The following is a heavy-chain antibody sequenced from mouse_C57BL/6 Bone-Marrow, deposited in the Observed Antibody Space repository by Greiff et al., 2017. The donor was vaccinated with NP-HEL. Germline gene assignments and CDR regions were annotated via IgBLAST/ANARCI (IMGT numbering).Heavy chain of an antibody. CDR1: GYTFTSYW. D-gene: IGHD2-4*01. V-gene: IGHV1-72*01. Sequence: VQLQQPGAELVKPGASVKLSCKASGYTFTSYWMHWVKQRPGRGLEWIGRIDPNSGGNKYNEKFKSKATLTVDKPYSTAYMQLRSLTSEDSAGYYCAGYGGYDYDGFDYWGQGTTLTVSS. CDR3: AGYGGYDYDGFDY. J-gene: IGHJ2*01. CDR2: IDPNSGGN.